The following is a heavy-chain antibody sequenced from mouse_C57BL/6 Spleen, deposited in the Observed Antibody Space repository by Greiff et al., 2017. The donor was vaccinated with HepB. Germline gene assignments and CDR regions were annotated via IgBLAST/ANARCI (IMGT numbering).Heavy chain of an antibody. CDR3: AINSNYRYFDV. D-gene: IGHD2-5*01. CDR2: INPGSGGT. Sequence: QVQLKESGAELVRPGTSVKVSCKASGYAFTNYLIEWVKQRPGQGLEWIGVINPGSGGTNYNEKFKGKATLTADKSSSTAYMQLSSLTSEDSAVYFCAINSNYRYFDVWGTGTTVTVSS. CDR1: GYAFTNYL. J-gene: IGHJ1*03. V-gene: IGHV1-54*01.